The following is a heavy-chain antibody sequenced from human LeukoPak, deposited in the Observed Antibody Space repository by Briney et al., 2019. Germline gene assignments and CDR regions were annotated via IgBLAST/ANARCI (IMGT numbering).Heavy chain of an antibody. Sequence: SETLSLTCTVSGYSISSSSYYWGWIRQPPGKGLEWIGEIYHSGSTNNNPSLKSRVTMSVDTSKDEFSLKLTSVTAADTALYYCAREANYYGSGSYFEGTFDYWGQGSLVTVSS. J-gene: IGHJ4*02. V-gene: IGHV4-39*07. CDR2: IYHSGST. CDR3: AREANYYGSGSYFEGTFDY. CDR1: GYSISSSSYY. D-gene: IGHD3-10*01.